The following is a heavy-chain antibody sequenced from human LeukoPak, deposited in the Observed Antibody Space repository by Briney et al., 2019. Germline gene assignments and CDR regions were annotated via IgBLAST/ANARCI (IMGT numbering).Heavy chain of an antibody. CDR3: ARDFDYSYGYSWFDP. D-gene: IGHD5-18*01. J-gene: IGHJ5*02. CDR1: GFTFTNYG. Sequence: PGGSLRLSCAASGFTFTNYGMHWVRQAPGKGLEWVSSISSSSSYIYYADSVKGRFTISRDNAKNSLYLQMNSLRAEDTAVYYCARDFDYSYGYSWFDPWGQGTLVTVSS. CDR2: ISSSSSYI. V-gene: IGHV3-21*01.